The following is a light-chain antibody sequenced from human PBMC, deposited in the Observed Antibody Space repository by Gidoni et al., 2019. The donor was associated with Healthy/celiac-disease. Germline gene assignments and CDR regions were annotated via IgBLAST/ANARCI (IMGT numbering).Light chain of an antibody. V-gene: IGLV1-44*01. J-gene: IGLJ1*01. Sequence: QSVLTQPPSASEPPGQRVTISCSGSSSNIGSNTVNWYQQLPGTAPKRLIYSNNQRPSGVPDRFSGSKSGTSASLAISGLQSEDEADYYCAAWDDSLNGFYVFGTGTKVTVL. CDR1: SSNIGSNT. CDR2: SNN. CDR3: AAWDDSLNGFYV.